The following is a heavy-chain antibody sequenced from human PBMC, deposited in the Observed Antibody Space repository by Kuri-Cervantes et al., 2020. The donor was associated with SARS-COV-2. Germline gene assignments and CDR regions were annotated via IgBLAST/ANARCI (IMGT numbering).Heavy chain of an antibody. D-gene: IGHD2-15*01. J-gene: IGHJ4*02. CDR3: ARRVGYYFDY. CDR1: GYSFTSYW. Sequence: GGSPRLSCKGSGYSFTSYWISWVRQMPGKGLEWMGRIDPSDSYTNYSPSFQGHVTISADKSISTAYLQWSSLKASDTAMYYCARRVGYYFDYWGQGTLVTVSS. CDR2: IDPSDSYT. V-gene: IGHV5-10-1*01.